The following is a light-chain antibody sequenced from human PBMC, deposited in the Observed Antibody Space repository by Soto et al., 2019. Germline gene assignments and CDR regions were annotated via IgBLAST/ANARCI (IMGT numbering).Light chain of an antibody. V-gene: IGKV3-15*01. CDR3: QQYNNWPYT. Sequence: EIVMTQSPATLSVSLGERATLSCRASQSISSNLAWFQQKPGQAPRVLIYGASTRATGIPARFTGSGSGTEFTLTISSLRSEDFAVYYCQQYNNWPYTFGQGTKLEIK. CDR1: QSISSN. CDR2: GAS. J-gene: IGKJ2*01.